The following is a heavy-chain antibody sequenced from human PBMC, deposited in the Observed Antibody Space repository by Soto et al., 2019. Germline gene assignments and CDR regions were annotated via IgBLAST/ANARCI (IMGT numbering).Heavy chain of an antibody. Sequence: SVGVADNASLFTVTSSAVQWIRQPRGQRLEWIGWIVVGSGNTNYAQKFQERVTITRDMSTSTAYMEPSGMRSEDTAVHYCAADRYYYDSSGYYPGYWGQGTLVTV. V-gene: IGHV1-58*01. D-gene: IGHD3-22*01. J-gene: IGHJ4*02. CDR3: AADRYYYDSSGYYPGY. CDR2: IVVGSGNT. CDR1: LFTVTSSA.